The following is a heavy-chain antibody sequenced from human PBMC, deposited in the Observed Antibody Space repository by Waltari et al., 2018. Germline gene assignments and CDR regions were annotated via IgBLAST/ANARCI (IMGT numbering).Heavy chain of an antibody. CDR1: GGTFSSYA. J-gene: IGHJ4*02. D-gene: IGHD3-22*01. CDR3: ASLPYYYDSSGYYYRFDY. CDR2: IIPIFGTA. V-gene: IGHV1-69*01. Sequence: QVQLVQSGAEVKKPGSSVKVSCKASGGTFSSYAISWVRQAPGHGLEWMGGIIPIFGTANYAQKFQGRVTITADESTSTAYMELSNLRSEDTAVYYCASLPYYYDSSGYYYRFDYWGQGTLVTVSS.